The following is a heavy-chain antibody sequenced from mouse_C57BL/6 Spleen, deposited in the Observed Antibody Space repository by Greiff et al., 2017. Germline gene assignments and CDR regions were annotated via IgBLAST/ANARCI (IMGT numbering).Heavy chain of an antibody. D-gene: IGHD1-1*01. Sequence: VQLPQSGPELVKPGASVKISCKASGYTFTDYYMNWVKQSPGKSLEWIGDINPNNGGTSYNQKFKGKATLTVDKSSSTDYMELHSLTSEDYAVYNCASPSTVVGIDYWGQGTSVTVSS. V-gene: IGHV1-26*01. CDR1: GYTFTDYY. CDR3: ASPSTVVGIDY. CDR2: INPNNGGT. J-gene: IGHJ4*01.